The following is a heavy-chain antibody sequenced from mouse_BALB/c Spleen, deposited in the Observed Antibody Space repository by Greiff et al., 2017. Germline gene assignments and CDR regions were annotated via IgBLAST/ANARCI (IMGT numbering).Heavy chain of an antibody. Sequence: EVQGVESGGGLVQPGGSRKLSCAASGFTFSSFGMHWVRQAPEKGLEWVAYISSGSSTIYYADTVKGRFTISRDNPKNTLFLQMTSLRSEDTAMYYCARSGYYGSKWYFDVWGAGTTVTVSS. V-gene: IGHV5-17*02. CDR3: ARSGYYGSKWYFDV. J-gene: IGHJ1*01. CDR1: GFTFSSFG. CDR2: ISSGSSTI. D-gene: IGHD1-1*01.